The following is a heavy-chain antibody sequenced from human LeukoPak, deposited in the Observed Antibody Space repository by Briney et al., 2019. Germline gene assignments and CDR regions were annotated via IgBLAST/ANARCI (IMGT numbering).Heavy chain of an antibody. D-gene: IGHD3-3*01. J-gene: IGHJ3*02. CDR1: GFTFSSYG. CDR3: ARVRGVDFWSGYDAFDI. V-gene: IGHV3-30*03. CDR2: ISYDGSNK. Sequence: GGSLRLSCAASGFTFSSYGMHWVRQAPGKGLEWVAVISYDGSNKYYADSVKGRFTISRDNSKNSLYLQMNSLRAEDTAVYYCARVRGVDFWSGYDAFDIWGQGTMVTVSS.